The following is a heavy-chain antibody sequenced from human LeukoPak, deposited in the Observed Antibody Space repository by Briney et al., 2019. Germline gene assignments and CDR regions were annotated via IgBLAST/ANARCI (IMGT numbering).Heavy chain of an antibody. CDR2: LSGSGGSK. D-gene: IGHD6-19*01. V-gene: IGHV3-23*01. CDR1: GFTFNSYG. J-gene: IGHJ4*02. Sequence: GGSLRLSCAGSGFTFNSYGMSWVRQAPGKGLEWVSSLSGSGGSKYYADSVKGRFTISRDNSKNTVYLQMNSLRVEDTAVYYCAKLIPSSGWPIDYWGQGTLVTVSS. CDR3: AKLIPSSGWPIDY.